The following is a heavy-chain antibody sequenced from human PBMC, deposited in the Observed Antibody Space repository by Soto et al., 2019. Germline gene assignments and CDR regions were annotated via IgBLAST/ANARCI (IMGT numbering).Heavy chain of an antibody. V-gene: IGHV3-72*01. CDR1: GFTFSDHY. CDR3: ARGHYYDSSVYYKHGMDV. CDR2: TRNKANSDTT. D-gene: IGHD3-22*01. J-gene: IGHJ6*04. Sequence: EVQLVESGGGLVQPGGSLRLSCAASGFTFSDHYMDWVRQAPGKGLEWVCRTRNKANSDTTDYAASGKGRFTISRDDSKDSLYLQMKSLKTEDVAVYYCARGHYYDSSVYYKHGMDVWGKGTTVTVAS.